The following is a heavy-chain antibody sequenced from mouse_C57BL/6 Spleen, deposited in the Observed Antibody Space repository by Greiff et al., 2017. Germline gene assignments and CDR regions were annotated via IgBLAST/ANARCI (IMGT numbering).Heavy chain of an antibody. V-gene: IGHV1-61*01. CDR2: IYPSDSET. D-gene: IGHD2-3*01. Sequence: QVQLQQSGAELVRPGSSVKLSCKASGYTFTSYWMDWVKQRPGQGLEWIGNIYPSDSETHYKQKFKDKATLTVDKSSSTAYMQLSSLTSEDSAVYYCARRWLQGAMDYWGQGTSVTVSS. CDR3: ARRWLQGAMDY. J-gene: IGHJ4*01. CDR1: GYTFTSYW.